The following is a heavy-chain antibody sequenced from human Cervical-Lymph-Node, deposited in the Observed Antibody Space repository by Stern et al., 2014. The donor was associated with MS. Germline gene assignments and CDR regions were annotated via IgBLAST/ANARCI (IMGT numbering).Heavy chain of an antibody. Sequence: QLQLQESGPGLVKPSQTLSLTCTVSGGSIKSGSHYWNWIRQPAGKGLEWIGLISASGTTDFNPSPRSRVTMSIDTSNNQFSLKLYSVTAADTAVYYCARESRQLIVIQYYSYGMDVWGQGTTVTVSS. CDR3: ARESRQLIVIQYYSYGMDV. J-gene: IGHJ6*02. CDR1: GGSIKSGSHY. CDR2: ISASGTT. D-gene: IGHD2-21*01. V-gene: IGHV4-61*02.